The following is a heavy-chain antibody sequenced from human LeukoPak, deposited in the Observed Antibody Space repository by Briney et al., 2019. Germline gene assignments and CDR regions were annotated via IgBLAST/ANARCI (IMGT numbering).Heavy chain of an antibody. CDR3: ARSSGITINH. CDR1: GGSISSGSYY. V-gene: IGHV4-61*02. J-gene: IGHJ5*02. D-gene: IGHD3-3*01. CDR2: IYTSGST. Sequence: PSQTLSLTCTVSGGSISSGSYYWSWIRQPAGKGLEWIGRIYTSGSTNYNPSLKSRVTISVDTSKNQFSLKLSSVTAADTAVYYCARSSGITINHWGQGTLATVSS.